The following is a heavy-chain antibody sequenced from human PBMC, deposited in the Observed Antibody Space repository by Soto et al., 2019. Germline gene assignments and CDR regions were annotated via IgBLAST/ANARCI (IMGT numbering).Heavy chain of an antibody. D-gene: IGHD3-9*01. J-gene: IGHJ3*02. CDR2: ISYDGSNK. CDR3: AREDYDILAGSRPDAFDI. CDR1: GFTFSSYA. Sequence: PGGSLRLSCAASGFTFSSYAMHWVRQAPGKGLEWVAVISYDGSNKYYADSVKGRFTISRDNSKNTLYLQMNSLRAEDTAVYYCAREDYDILAGSRPDAFDIWGQGTMVTVSS. V-gene: IGHV3-30-3*01.